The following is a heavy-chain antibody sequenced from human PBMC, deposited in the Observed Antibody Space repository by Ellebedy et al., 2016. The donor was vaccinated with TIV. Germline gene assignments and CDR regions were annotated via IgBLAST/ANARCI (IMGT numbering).Heavy chain of an antibody. CDR2: IKSKTVNGTT. CDR1: GFTFSHAW. CDR3: CTDRCSANWWEFYYGMDV. V-gene: IGHV3-15*01. D-gene: IGHD2-8*02. J-gene: IGHJ6*02. Sequence: PGGSLRLSCAASGFTFSHAWMSWVRQAPGKGLEWVGRIKSKTVNGTTDYAAPVKGRFTISRDDSKNTLYLQMNSLKTEETAVYYCCTDRCSANWWEFYYGMDVWGQGTTVTVSS.